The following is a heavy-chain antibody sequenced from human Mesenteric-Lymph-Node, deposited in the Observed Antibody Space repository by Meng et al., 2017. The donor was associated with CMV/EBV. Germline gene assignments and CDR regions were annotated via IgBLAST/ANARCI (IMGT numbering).Heavy chain of an antibody. J-gene: IGHJ5*02. CDR3: ARDLGCNTVTCYTGGYWFDP. Sequence: YIHCVRWARRPGLEWMGWMNPNNGNTGNAARFQDKISMTSDTTINAAYMELSGLGSDNTDIYYCARDLGCNTVTCYTGGYWFDPWGQGTLVTVSS. D-gene: IGHD2-2*02. V-gene: IGHV1-2*02. CDR2: MNPNNGNT. CDR1: Y.